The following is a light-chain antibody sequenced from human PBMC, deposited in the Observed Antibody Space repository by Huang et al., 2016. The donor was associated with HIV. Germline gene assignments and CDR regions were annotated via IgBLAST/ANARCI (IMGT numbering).Light chain of an antibody. CDR3: QQYFNSPRT. CDR2: WAS. CDR1: QSVFYNYNNKNY. J-gene: IGKJ2*01. V-gene: IGKV4-1*01. Sequence: DIVMTQSPDSLSVSLGERATINCKSSQSVFYNYNNKNYVAWYQQKPGQPPKLLIFWASARESGVPDRFTGGGSGTDFTLTIRSLQAEDVAVYYCQQYFNSPRTFGQGTKLEI.